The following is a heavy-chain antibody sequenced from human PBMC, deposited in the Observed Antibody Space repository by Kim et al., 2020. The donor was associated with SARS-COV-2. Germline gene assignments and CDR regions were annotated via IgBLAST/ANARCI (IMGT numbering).Heavy chain of an antibody. CDR1: GGTFSSYA. CDR2: IIPIFGTA. V-gene: IGHV1-69*13. CDR3: ARCTVTTGYYYYYMDV. D-gene: IGHD4-4*01. J-gene: IGHJ6*03. Sequence: SVKVSCKASGGTFSSYAISWVRQAPGQGLEWMGGIIPIFGTANYAQKFQGRVTITADESTSTAYMELSSLRSEDTAVYYCARCTVTTGYYYYYMDVWGKGTTVTVSS.